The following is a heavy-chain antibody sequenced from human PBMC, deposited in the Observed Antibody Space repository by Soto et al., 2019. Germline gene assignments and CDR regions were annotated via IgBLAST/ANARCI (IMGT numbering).Heavy chain of an antibody. D-gene: IGHD5-18*01. CDR1: GGSISSGDYY. CDR3: ATRNKSGDCYGYRYWYFDL. J-gene: IGHJ2*01. Sequence: QVHLQESGPGLVKPSQTVSLTCTVSGGSISSGDYYWSWIRQPPGKGLEWIGYIYYSGSTYYNPSLNSRVTISVDTSKNQFSLKLSSVTAADTAVYYCATRNKSGDCYGYRYWYFDLCGRGTLVTVSS. V-gene: IGHV4-30-4*01. CDR2: IYYSGST.